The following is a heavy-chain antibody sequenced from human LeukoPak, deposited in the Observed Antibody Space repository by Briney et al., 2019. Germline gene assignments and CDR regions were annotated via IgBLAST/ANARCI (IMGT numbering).Heavy chain of an antibody. D-gene: IGHD5-18*01. J-gene: IGHJ4*02. Sequence: GRSLRLSCAASGFTFDDYAMHWVRQAPGKGLEWVSGISWNGGSIGYADSVKGRFTISRDNAKNSLYLQMNSLRAEDTALYYCAKQKTGIQLWPTYFDYWGQGTLVTVSS. CDR2: ISWNGGSI. V-gene: IGHV3-9*01. CDR3: AKQKTGIQLWPTYFDY. CDR1: GFTFDDYA.